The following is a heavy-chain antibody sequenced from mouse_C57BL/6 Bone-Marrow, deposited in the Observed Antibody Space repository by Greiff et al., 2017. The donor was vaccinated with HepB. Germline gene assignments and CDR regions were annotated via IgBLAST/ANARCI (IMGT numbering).Heavy chain of an antibody. CDR1: GFNIKDYY. CDR3: TTDGSSWNWYCYV. CDR2: IDPEDGDT. D-gene: IGHD1-1*01. Sequence: EVKLVESGAELVRPGASVKLSCTASGFNIKDYYMHWVKQRTEQGLEWSGRIDPEDGDTEYAPKFQGKATMTAETSSNTDYLQRSSLTSEDTAVYYGTTDGSSWNWYCYVWGTGTTVTVSS. J-gene: IGHJ1*03. V-gene: IGHV14-1*01.